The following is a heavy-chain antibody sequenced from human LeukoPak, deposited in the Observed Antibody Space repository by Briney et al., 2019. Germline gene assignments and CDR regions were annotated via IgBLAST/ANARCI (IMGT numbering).Heavy chain of an antibody. D-gene: IGHD3-22*01. CDR2: ISYDGSNK. Sequence: GRSLTLSCAASGFTFSSYGMHGVRQAPGKGLEWVAVISYDGSNKYYADSVKGRFIISRDNSKNKLYLKMNSLRAEDTAVYYCANENYYDSSGYLDYWGQGTLVTVSS. V-gene: IGHV3-30*18. J-gene: IGHJ4*02. CDR3: ANENYYDSSGYLDY. CDR1: GFTFSSYG.